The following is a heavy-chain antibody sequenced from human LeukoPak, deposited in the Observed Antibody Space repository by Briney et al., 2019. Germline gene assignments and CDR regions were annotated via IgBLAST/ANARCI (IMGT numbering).Heavy chain of an antibody. CDR3: ARVPTQQPVLGSFDY. CDR2: IWYDGSNK. J-gene: IGHJ4*02. CDR1: GFTFSSYG. D-gene: IGHD6-13*01. Sequence: PGRSLRLSCAASGFTFSSYGMHWVRQAPGKGLEWVAVIWYDGSNKYYADSVKGRFTVSRDNSKNTLYLQMNSLRAEDTAVYYCARVPTQQPVLGSFDYWGQGTLVTVSS. V-gene: IGHV3-33*01.